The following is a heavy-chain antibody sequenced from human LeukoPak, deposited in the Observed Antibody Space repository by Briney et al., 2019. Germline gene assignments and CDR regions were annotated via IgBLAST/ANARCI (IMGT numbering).Heavy chain of an antibody. D-gene: IGHD1-26*01. V-gene: IGHV1-18*01. J-gene: IGHJ4*02. CDR1: GYTFTSYG. Sequence: ASVKVSCKASGYTFTSYGISWVRQAPGQGLEWMGWTSAYNGNTNYAQKLQGRVTMTTDTSTSTAYMEMRSLRSDDTAVYYCAREVGIRGHFDYWGRGTLVTVSS. CDR3: AREVGIRGHFDY. CDR2: TSAYNGNT.